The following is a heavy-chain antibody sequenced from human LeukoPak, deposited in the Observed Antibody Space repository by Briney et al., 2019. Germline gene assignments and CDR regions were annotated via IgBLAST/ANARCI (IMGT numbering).Heavy chain of an antibody. CDR3: AREAVGNYYDSSGYYPYFDY. CDR2: TYNGGST. Sequence: SETLSLTCTVSGGSVSSSIYHWFWIRQPPGKGLEWIGFTYNGGSTNYNPSLKSRVTISVDTSKNQFSLKLSSVTAADTAVYYCAREAVGNYYDSSGYYPYFDYWGQGTLVTVSS. CDR1: GGSVSSSIYH. V-gene: IGHV4-61*01. D-gene: IGHD3-22*01. J-gene: IGHJ4*02.